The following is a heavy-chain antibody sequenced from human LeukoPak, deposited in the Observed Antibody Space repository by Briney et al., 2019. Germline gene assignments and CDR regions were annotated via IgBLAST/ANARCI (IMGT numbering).Heavy chain of an antibody. Sequence: PSQTLSLTCTVSGGSISSGDYYWSWIRQPPGKGLEWIGYIYYSGSTYYNPSLKSRVTISVDTSKNQFSLKLSSVTAADTAVYYCARDTSPSRLLGAFDIWGQGTMVTVSS. CDR1: GGSISSGDYY. CDR2: IYYSGST. V-gene: IGHV4-30-4*01. D-gene: IGHD2-21*02. CDR3: ARDTSPSRLLGAFDI. J-gene: IGHJ3*02.